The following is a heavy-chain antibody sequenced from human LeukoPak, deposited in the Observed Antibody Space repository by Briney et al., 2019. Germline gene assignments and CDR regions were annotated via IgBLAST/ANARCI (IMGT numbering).Heavy chain of an antibody. Sequence: ASVKVSCKASGYTFTGYYMHWVRQAPGQGLEWRGRINPNSGGTNYAQKFQGRVTMTRDTSISTAYMELSRLRSDDTAVYYCANTVAGTSTFDYWGQGTLVTVSS. J-gene: IGHJ4*02. CDR1: GYTFTGYY. CDR3: ANTVAGTSTFDY. D-gene: IGHD6-19*01. V-gene: IGHV1-2*06. CDR2: INPNSGGT.